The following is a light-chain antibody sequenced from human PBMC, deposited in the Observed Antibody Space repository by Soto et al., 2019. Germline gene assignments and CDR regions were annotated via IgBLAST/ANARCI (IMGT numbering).Light chain of an antibody. CDR3: LQLNTYPWT. Sequence: DIEMTQTPSSLSSSVGDRVTITCRASQSLSSWLAWYQQKPGKAPKRLIYAASTLQSGVPSRFSGSGSGTEFTLTISSLQPEDVATYYCLQLNTYPWTFGQGTKVDI. CDR2: AAS. J-gene: IGKJ1*01. V-gene: IGKV1-17*01. CDR1: QSLSSW.